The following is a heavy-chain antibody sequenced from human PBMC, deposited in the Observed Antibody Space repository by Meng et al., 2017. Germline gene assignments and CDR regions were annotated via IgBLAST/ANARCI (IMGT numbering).Heavy chain of an antibody. CDR2: ISYDGSNK. J-gene: IGHJ6*02. V-gene: IGHV3-30*01. D-gene: IGHD3-22*01. CDR1: EFTFSDYG. CDR3: ARSKKYYYDSSGYLYGMDV. Sequence: GESLKISCAASEFTFSDYGLHWVRQAPGKGLEWVAVISYDGSNKYYADSVKGRFTISRDNSKNTLYLQMNSLRAGDTAVYYCARSKKYYYDSSGYLYGMDVWGQGTTVTVSS.